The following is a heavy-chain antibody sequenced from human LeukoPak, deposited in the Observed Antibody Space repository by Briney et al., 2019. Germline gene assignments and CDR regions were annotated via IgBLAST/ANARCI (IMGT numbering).Heavy chain of an antibody. V-gene: IGHV1-69*13. CDR1: GGTFSSYA. Sequence: SAKVSCKASGGTFSSYAISWVRQAPGQGLEWMGGIIPIFGTANYAQKFQGRVTITADESTSTAYMELSSLRSEDTAVYYCARDRLTMVRGVLTYYYYYYMDVWGKGTTVTISS. J-gene: IGHJ6*03. CDR3: ARDRLTMVRGVLTYYYYYYMDV. CDR2: IIPIFGTA. D-gene: IGHD3-10*01.